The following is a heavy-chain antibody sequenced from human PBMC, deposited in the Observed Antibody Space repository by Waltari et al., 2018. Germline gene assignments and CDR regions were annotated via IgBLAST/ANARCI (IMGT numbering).Heavy chain of an antibody. V-gene: IGHV1-2*04. J-gene: IGHJ6*02. CDR2: INPNSGGT. CDR3: ARDRKQLLMESYYGMDV. D-gene: IGHD6-19*01. CDR1: GYTFTGYY. Sequence: QVQLVQSGAEVKKPGASVKVSCKASGYTFTGYYMHWVRQAPGQGREWMGWINPNSGGTNYAQKFQGWVTMTRDTSISTAYMELSRLRSDDTAVDYCARDRKQLLMESYYGMDVWGQGTTVTVSS.